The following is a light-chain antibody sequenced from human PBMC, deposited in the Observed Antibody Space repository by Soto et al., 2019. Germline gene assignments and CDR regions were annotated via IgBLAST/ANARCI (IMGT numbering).Light chain of an antibody. CDR1: QTISSW. V-gene: IGKV1-5*03. J-gene: IGKJ1*01. CDR3: QHYNSYPWT. Sequence: DIQMTQSPSTLSGSVGDRVTITCRASQTISSWLAWYQQKPGKARKLLIYKASTLKSGVPSRFSGSGSGTEFTLTISSLQPDDFATYYCQHYNSYPWTFGQGTKVDIK. CDR2: KAS.